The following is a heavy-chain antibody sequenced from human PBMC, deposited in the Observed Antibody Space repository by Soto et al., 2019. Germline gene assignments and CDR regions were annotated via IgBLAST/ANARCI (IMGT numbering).Heavy chain of an antibody. D-gene: IGHD2-15*01. CDR3: ANNLCSGGSCYSGMDV. J-gene: IGHJ6*02. CDR2: ISYDGSNK. V-gene: IGHV3-30*18. CDR1: GFTFSSYG. Sequence: QVQLVESGGGVVQPGRSLRLSCAASGFTFSSYGMHWVRQAPGKGLEWVAVISYDGSNKYYADSVKGRFTISRDNSKNTLYLQMNSLRAEDTAVYYCANNLCSGGSCYSGMDVWGQGTTVTVSS.